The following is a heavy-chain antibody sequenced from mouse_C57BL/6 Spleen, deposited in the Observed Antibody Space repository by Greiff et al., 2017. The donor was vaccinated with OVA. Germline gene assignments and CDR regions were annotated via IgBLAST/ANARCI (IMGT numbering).Heavy chain of an antibody. CDR1: GFTFSDYG. CDR3: AQEAYYYGSSQFAY. Sequence: EVQRVESGGGLVKPGGSLKLSCAASGFTFSDYGMHWVRQAPEKGLEWVAYISSGSSTIYYADTVKGRFTISRDNAKNTLFLQMTSLRSEDTAMYYCAQEAYYYGSSQFAYWGQGTLVTVSA. CDR2: ISSGSSTI. J-gene: IGHJ3*01. D-gene: IGHD1-1*01. V-gene: IGHV5-17*01.